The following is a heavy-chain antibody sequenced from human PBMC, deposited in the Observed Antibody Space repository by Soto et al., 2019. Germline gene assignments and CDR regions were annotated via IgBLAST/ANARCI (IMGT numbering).Heavy chain of an antibody. V-gene: IGHV1-58*01. CDR3: AAAEVQDIVLVPASY. D-gene: IGHD2-2*01. CDR2: MDVGSGNT. CDR1: GYTFTSSD. Sequence: ASVKVSCKASGYTFTSSDVTWVRQASGQRLEWIGWMDVGSGNTNYAEKFQERVTMTRDTSMSTAYMELSSLRSEDTAVYYCAAAEVQDIVLVPASYLGQRALVTVSS. J-gene: IGHJ4*02.